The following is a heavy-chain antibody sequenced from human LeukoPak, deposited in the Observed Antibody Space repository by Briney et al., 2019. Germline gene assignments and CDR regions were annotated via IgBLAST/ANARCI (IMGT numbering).Heavy chain of an antibody. Sequence: GGSLRLSCAASGFTFSSYAMHWVSQAPGKGLEWVAVISYGVANKYYADSVKGRFTISRDNSNNTLYLQMNTLRPEDTAVYYCARRPAQYFDSWGQGTLVTVSS. J-gene: IGHJ4*02. CDR3: ARRPAQYFDS. CDR2: ISYGVANK. CDR1: GFTFSSYA. V-gene: IGHV3-30-3*01.